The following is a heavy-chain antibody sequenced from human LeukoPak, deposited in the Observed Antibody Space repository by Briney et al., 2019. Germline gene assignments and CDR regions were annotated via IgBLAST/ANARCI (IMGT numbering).Heavy chain of an antibody. CDR2: ISYDGSNK. V-gene: IGHV3-30*18. CDR1: GFTFSSYG. D-gene: IGHD1-26*01. Sequence: GGSLRLSCAASGFTFSSYGMHWVRQAPGKGLEWVAVISYDGSNKYYADSVKGRFTISRDNSKNTLYLQMNSLRAEDTAVYYCAKSGEWEPYAYFDYWGQGTLVTVSS. J-gene: IGHJ4*02. CDR3: AKSGEWEPYAYFDY.